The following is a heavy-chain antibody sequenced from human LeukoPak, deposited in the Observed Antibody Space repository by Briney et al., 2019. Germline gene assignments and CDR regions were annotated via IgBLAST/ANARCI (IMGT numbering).Heavy chain of an antibody. D-gene: IGHD1-14*01. V-gene: IGHV4-34*01. CDR3: ARGRWGGNAFDI. CDR2: INHSGGT. J-gene: IGHJ3*02. CDR1: GGSFSGYY. Sequence: SETLSLTCVVYGGSFSGYYWSWIRQTPGKGLEWIGEINHSGGTNYSPSLKSRVTISLDTSKNQFSLNLSSVTAADTAVYYCARGRWGGNAFDIWGQGTLVTVSS.